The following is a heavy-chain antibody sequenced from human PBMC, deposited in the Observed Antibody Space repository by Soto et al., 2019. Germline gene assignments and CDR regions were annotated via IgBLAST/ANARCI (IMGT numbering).Heavy chain of an antibody. CDR2: ISGSGGST. CDR1: GFTFSSYA. J-gene: IGHJ4*02. Sequence: PGGSLRLSCAASGFTFSSYAMSWVRQAPGKGLEWVSAISGSGGSTYYADSVKGRFTISRDNSKNTLYLQMNNLRAEDTAVYYCAKVVAAAGTSPLDYWGQGTLVTVSS. D-gene: IGHD6-13*01. V-gene: IGHV3-23*01. CDR3: AKVVAAAGTSPLDY.